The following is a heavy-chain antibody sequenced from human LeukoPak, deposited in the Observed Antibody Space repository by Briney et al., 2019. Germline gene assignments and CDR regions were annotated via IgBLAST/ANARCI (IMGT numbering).Heavy chain of an antibody. CDR3: VKDGYCSSTSCSWGYYDFWSGYHYYFDY. D-gene: IGHD2-2*03. J-gene: IGHJ4*02. CDR2: ISSNGGST. CDR1: GFTFSSYA. Sequence: PGGPLRLSCSASGFTFSSYAMHWVRQAPGKGLEYVSAISSNGGSTYYADSVKGRFTISRDNSKNTLYLQMSSLRAEDTAVYYCVKDGYCSSTSCSWGYYDFWSGYHYYFDYWGQGTLVTVSS. V-gene: IGHV3-64D*06.